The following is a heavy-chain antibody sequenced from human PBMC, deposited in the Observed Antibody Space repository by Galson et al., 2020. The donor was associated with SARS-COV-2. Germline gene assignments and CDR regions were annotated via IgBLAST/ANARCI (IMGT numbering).Heavy chain of an antibody. V-gene: IGHV4-59*13. D-gene: IGHD2-2*01. J-gene: IGHJ6*02. CDR3: ARDNTAPRDHGMDV. CDR2: VYYRGNI. CDR1: GGPIRDYW. Sequence: SETLSLTCTVSGGPIRDYWWTWIRQPPGKGLEWIGFVYYRGNIEYNPALESRVTISVDMSKNQFSLELSSVTAADTAVYYCARDNTAPRDHGMDVWGQGTTVTVSS.